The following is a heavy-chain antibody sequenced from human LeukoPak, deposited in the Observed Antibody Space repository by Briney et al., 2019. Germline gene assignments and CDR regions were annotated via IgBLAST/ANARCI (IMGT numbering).Heavy chain of an antibody. J-gene: IGHJ3*02. CDR3: ARGLDLRFLEWSVAFDI. D-gene: IGHD3-3*01. CDR2: IIPILRLA. V-gene: IGHV1-69*02. Sequence: SVKVSCKASGGTFSSYTISWVRQAPGQGLEWMGRIIPILRLANYAQKFQGRVTITADKSTSTALLELSSLRSEDTAVYYCARGLDLRFLEWSVAFDIWGQGTMVTVSS. CDR1: GGTFSSYT.